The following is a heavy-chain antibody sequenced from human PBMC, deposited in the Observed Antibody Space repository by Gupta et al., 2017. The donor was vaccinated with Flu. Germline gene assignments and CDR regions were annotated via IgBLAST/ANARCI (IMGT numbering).Heavy chain of an antibody. Sequence: EVQLVESGGDLVQPGGSLRLSCAASGFTFSTSWMNWVRQAPGQGLEWVANIKGDGSEKFYVNSVKGRFTISRDNAKNSLYLQMNSLRAEDTAIYFCARVTRDLTCFDYWGQGTLVTVFS. V-gene: IGHV3-7*01. CDR1: GFTFSTSW. CDR3: ARVTRDLTCFDY. CDR2: IKGDGSEK. J-gene: IGHJ4*02. D-gene: IGHD7-27*01.